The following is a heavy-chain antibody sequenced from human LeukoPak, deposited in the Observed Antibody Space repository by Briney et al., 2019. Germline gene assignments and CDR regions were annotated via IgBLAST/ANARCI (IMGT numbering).Heavy chain of an antibody. V-gene: IGHV4-39*07. D-gene: IGHD5-12*01. CDR2: IYYSGST. CDR1: GDSISSSSSY. Sequence: SETLSLTCTVSGDSISSSSSYWGWIRQPPGKGLEWIGSIYYSGSTYYNPSLKSRVTISVDTSKNQFSLKLSSVTAADTAVYYCARTGGYIFRASKDYYYMDVWGKGTTVTVSS. J-gene: IGHJ6*03. CDR3: ARTGGYIFRASKDYYYMDV.